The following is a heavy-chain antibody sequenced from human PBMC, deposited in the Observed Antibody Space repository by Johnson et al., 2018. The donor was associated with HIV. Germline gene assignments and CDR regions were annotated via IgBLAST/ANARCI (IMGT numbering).Heavy chain of an antibody. D-gene: IGHD5-24*01. CDR1: GFTFSDYY. V-gene: IGHV3-11*04. J-gene: IGHJ3*02. Sequence: QVQLVESGGGLVKPGGSLRLSCAASGFTFSDYYMSWIRQAPGKGLEWVSYISSSGSTIYSADSVKGRFTISRDNSKNTLYLQMNSLRAEDTAVYYCARACRDGYTCDVYDIWGQGTMVTVSS. CDR2: ISSSGSTI. CDR3: ARACRDGYTCDVYDI.